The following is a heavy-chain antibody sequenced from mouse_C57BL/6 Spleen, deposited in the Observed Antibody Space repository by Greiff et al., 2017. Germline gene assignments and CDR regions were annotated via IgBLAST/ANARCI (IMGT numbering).Heavy chain of an antibody. CDR2: IYPGSGST. CDR1: GYNFTSYW. Sequence: QVQLQQPGAELVKPGASVKMSCKASGYNFTSYWITWVKQRPGQGLEWIGDIYPGSGSTNYTEKFKSKATLTVDTSSRTAYMQLSSLTSGYSAFYDCAKKGDYSTLDYWGQGTTLTVST. D-gene: IGHD2-5*01. V-gene: IGHV1-55*01. CDR3: AKKGDYSTLDY. J-gene: IGHJ2*01.